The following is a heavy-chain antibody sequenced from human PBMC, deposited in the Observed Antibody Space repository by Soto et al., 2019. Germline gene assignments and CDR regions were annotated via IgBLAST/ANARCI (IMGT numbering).Heavy chain of an antibody. J-gene: IGHJ4*02. CDR1: GGTFSSYA. CDR2: IIPIFGTA. V-gene: IGHV1-69*05. CDR3: ARKLREYYDSSGSDY. D-gene: IGHD3-22*01. Sequence: SVKVSCKASGGTFSSYAISWVRQAPGQGLEWMGGIIPIFGTANYAQKLQGRVTMTTDTSTSTAYMELRSLRSDDTAVYYCARKLREYYDSSGSDYWGQGTRVTVSS.